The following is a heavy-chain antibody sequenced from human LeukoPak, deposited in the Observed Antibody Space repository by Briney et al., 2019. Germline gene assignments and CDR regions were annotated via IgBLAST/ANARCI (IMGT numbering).Heavy chain of an antibody. Sequence: PGGSLRLSCAASGFTFSSYGMHWVRQAPGKGLEWVAVISYDGSNKYYADSVKGRFTISRDNSKNTLYLQMNSLRAEDTAVYYCAKTKVGYSSGWYVDYWGQGTPVTVSS. CDR1: GFTFSSYG. D-gene: IGHD6-19*01. J-gene: IGHJ4*02. CDR3: AKTKVGYSSGWYVDY. CDR2: ISYDGSNK. V-gene: IGHV3-30*18.